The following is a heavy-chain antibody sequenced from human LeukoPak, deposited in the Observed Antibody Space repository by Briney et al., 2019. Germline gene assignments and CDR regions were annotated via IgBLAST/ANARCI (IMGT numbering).Heavy chain of an antibody. Sequence: GGSLRLSCAASGFTFSSYWMSWVREAPGKGLEWVANIKQDGGEKYYVDSVKGRFTISRDNAKSSLYLQMNSLRAEDTAVYYCARNLASGAFDIWGQETMVTVSS. CDR2: IKQDGGEK. J-gene: IGHJ3*02. CDR1: GFTFSSYW. V-gene: IGHV3-7*01. D-gene: IGHD6-25*01. CDR3: ARNLASGAFDI.